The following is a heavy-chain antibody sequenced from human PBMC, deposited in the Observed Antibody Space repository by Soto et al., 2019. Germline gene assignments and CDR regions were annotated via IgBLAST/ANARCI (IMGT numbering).Heavy chain of an antibody. CDR3: GDLDGSFFGIDF. CDR2: IKSKADGETM. J-gene: IGHJ6*02. Sequence: EVQLAASGGGLVKPGGSLRLPCGPSRFTAWMSWVRQAPGKGLEWVGRIKSKADGETMDYAAPVQGRFTISRDDSKDMVYLEMNSLKIEDTAVYSCGDLDGSFFGIDFWGLGTTVTVSS. V-gene: IGHV3-15*01. CDR1: RFTAW. D-gene: IGHD3-10*01.